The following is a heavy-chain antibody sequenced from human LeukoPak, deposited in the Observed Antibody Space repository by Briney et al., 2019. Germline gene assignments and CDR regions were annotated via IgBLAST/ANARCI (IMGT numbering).Heavy chain of an antibody. CDR2: IYPGDSNT. CDR3: ATAPMGKGYCSSTSCYAFDI. V-gene: IGHV5-51*01. J-gene: IGHJ3*02. D-gene: IGHD2-2*01. Sequence: GESLKISCQGSGCSLTTYWIGWVRQKPGKGLEWMGIIYPGDSNTKYSPSFQGQVTISADKSISTAYLQWSSLKASDTAMYYCATAPMGKGYCSSTSCYAFDIRGQGTMVTVSS. CDR1: GCSLTTYW.